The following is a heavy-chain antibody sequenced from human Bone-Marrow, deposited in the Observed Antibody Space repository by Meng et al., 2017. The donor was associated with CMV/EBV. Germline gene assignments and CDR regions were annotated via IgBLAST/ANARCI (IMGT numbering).Heavy chain of an antibody. V-gene: IGHV1-46*01. CDR1: GYTFTSYY. CDR2: INPSGGST. J-gene: IGHJ4*02. D-gene: IGHD3-22*01. CDR3: ARGGDGDYYDSSGYYLGL. Sequence: ASVKGSCKASGYTFTSYYMHWVRQAPGQGLEWMGIINPSGGSTSYAQKFQGRVTMTRDTSTSTVYMELSSLRSEDTAVYYCARGGDGDYYDSSGYYLGLWGQGTLVTVSS.